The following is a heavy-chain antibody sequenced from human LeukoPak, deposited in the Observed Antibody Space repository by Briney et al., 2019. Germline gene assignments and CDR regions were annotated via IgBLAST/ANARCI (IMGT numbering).Heavy chain of an antibody. J-gene: IGHJ4*02. CDR3: ARADIVATTEVDY. D-gene: IGHD5-12*01. CDR2: INPNSGGT. V-gene: IGHV1-2*02. CDR1: GGTFSSYA. Sequence: ASVKVSCKASGGTFSSYAISWVRQAPGQGLEWMGWINPNSGGTNYAQKFQGRVTMTRDTSISTAYMELSRLRSDDTAVYYCARADIVATTEVDYWGQGTLVTVSS.